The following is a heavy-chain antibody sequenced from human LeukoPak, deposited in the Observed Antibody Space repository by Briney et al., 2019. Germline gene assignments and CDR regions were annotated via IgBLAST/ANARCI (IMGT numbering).Heavy chain of an antibody. CDR2: IHTSGST. J-gene: IGHJ6*02. CDR1: GGSISSGSYY. D-gene: IGHD6-19*01. CDR3: ARAEGSKGQRQWLVHYYYGMDV. Sequence: SQTLSLTCTVSGGSISSGSYYWRWIRQPAGKGLEWIGRIHTSGSTNYNPSLKSRVTISVDTSKNQFSLKLSSVTAADTAVYYCARAEGSKGQRQWLVHYYYGMDVWGQGTTVTVSS. V-gene: IGHV4-61*02.